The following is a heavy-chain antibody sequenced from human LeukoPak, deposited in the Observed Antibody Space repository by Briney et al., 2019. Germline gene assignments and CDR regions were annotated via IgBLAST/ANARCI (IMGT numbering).Heavy chain of an antibody. D-gene: IGHD3-10*01. CDR2: IFYNGTDK. J-gene: IGHJ4*02. V-gene: IGHV3-30*02. CDR1: GFIFRTYA. CDR3: AKAGASGSGPIDS. Sequence: PGGSLRLSCAASGFIFRTYAMNWVRQAPGKGLEWVAFIFYNGTDKYADSVKGRFTISRDNSKNTLYLEMNRTRPEDTALYYCAKAGASGSGPIDSWGQGTPVIVSS.